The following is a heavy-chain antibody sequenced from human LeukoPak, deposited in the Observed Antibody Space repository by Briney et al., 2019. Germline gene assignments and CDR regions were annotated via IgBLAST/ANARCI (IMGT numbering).Heavy chain of an antibody. CDR3: AKDLQRFGN. V-gene: IGHV3-23*01. D-gene: IGHD2-2*01. J-gene: IGHJ4*02. CDR2: ISGSGANT. CDR1: GFTFSSHA. Sequence: GGSLRLSCAASGFTFSSHAMSWVRQAPGKGLEWVSFISGSGANTYYADSVKGRFTISRDNSKNTLYLQMNSLRAEDTAIYYCAKDLQRFGNWGQGTLVTVSS.